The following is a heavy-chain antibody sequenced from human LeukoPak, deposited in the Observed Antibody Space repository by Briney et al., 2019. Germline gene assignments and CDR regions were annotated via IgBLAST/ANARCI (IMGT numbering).Heavy chain of an antibody. D-gene: IGHD1-14*01. CDR1: GGSMSSYY. Sequence: SETLSLTCTVSGGSMSSYYWSWIRQPPGKGLEWIGYIYYSGSTNYNPSLKSRVTMSVDTSKSQFSLKLNSVTAADTAVYYCARLKAVAEPDYWGQGTLVTVSS. CDR2: IYYSGST. V-gene: IGHV4-59*01. J-gene: IGHJ4*02. CDR3: ARLKAVAEPDY.